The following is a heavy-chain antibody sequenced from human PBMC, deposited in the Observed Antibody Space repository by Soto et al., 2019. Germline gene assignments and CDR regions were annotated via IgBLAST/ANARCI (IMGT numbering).Heavy chain of an antibody. J-gene: IGHJ5*02. CDR3: AGAIVGPTTTGWLDP. D-gene: IGHD1-26*01. CDR2: IIPIFGTA. V-gene: IGHV1-69*13. Sequence: SVKVSCKASGGTFSRYAISWVRQAPGQGLEWMGGIIPIFGTASYAQKFQGRVTITADESTSTAYMELSSLRFEDTAVYYCAGAIVGPTTTGWLDPWGQGTLVTVSS. CDR1: GGTFSRYA.